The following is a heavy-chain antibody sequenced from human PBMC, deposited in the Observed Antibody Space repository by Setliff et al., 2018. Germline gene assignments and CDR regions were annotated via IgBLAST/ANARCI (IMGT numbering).Heavy chain of an antibody. Sequence: SVKVSCQASGGTFSIFVFSWVRQAPGQGLEWMGGIIPVLGMTDYAQKFQGRLTITADQSTTTVYMELSSLRFDDTALYYCARGPSPTVTPSRLIYFYHMDVWGTGTTVTVSS. CDR1: GGTFSIFV. D-gene: IGHD4-17*01. J-gene: IGHJ6*03. V-gene: IGHV1-69*10. CDR3: ARGPSPTVTPSRLIYFYHMDV. CDR2: IIPVLGMT.